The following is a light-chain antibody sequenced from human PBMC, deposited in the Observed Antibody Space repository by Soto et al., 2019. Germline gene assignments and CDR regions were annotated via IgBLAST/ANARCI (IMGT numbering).Light chain of an antibody. CDR3: CSKTSTNPRG. CDR2: EVH. J-gene: IGLJ3*02. V-gene: IGLV2-14*01. Sequence: QSALTQPASVSGSPGQSITIPCTGTSSDVGGYKYVSWYQQVPGKVPKLIIFEVHNRPSGISNRFSGSKSGNTASLTISGLQPEDAGDDYCCSKTSTNPRGFGGGTKLTVL. CDR1: SSDVGGYKY.